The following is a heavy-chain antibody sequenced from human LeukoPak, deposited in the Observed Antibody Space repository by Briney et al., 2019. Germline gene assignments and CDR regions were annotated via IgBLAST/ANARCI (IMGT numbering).Heavy chain of an antibody. CDR2: ISGDGGST. V-gene: IGHV3-43*02. CDR3: AKVGNDIADY. Sequence: PGGSLRLSCAASGFTFSSYAMSWVRQAPGKGLEWVSLISGDGGSTYYADSVKGRFTISRDNSKNSLYLQMNSLRTEDTALYYCAKVGNDIADYWGQGTLVTVSS. D-gene: IGHD2-15*01. CDR1: GFTFSSYA. J-gene: IGHJ4*02.